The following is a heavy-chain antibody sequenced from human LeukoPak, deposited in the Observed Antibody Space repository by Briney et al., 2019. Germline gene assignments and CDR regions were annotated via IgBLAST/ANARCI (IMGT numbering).Heavy chain of an antibody. CDR1: GFTFSSYA. CDR2: ISYDGSNK. D-gene: IGHD3-10*01. CDR3: ARLPSYYDAFDI. V-gene: IGHV3-30-3*01. J-gene: IGHJ3*02. Sequence: GGSLRLSCAASGFTFSSYAMLWVRQAPGEGLEWVADISYDGSNKYYADSVKGRFTISRDNSKNTLYLQMNSLRAEDTAVYYCARLPSYYDAFDIWGQGTMVTVSS.